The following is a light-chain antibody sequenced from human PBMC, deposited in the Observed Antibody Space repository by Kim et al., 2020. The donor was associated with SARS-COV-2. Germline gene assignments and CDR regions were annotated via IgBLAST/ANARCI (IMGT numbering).Light chain of an antibody. CDR1: QSLLHSNAYNY. CDR3: MQALETPLT. Sequence: DIVMTQSPLSLPVTPGEPASISCRSSQSLLHSNAYNYVDWYLQKPGQTPQLLMYLGSIRASGVPDRFSGSGSGTDFTLEISRVEAEDVGIYYCMQALETPLTFGGGTKVEIK. J-gene: IGKJ4*01. V-gene: IGKV2-28*01. CDR2: LGS.